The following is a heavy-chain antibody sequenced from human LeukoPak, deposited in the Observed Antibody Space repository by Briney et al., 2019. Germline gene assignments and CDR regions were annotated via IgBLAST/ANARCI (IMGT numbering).Heavy chain of an antibody. J-gene: IGHJ4*02. CDR1: GFTFDDYA. Sequence: GGSLRLSCAASGFTFDDYAMHWVRQAPWKGLEWVSGISWNSGSIGYADSVKGRFTISRDNTKNSLFLQLNSLRAEDTAVYYCVRDRGWYHFDLWGQGTLVTVSS. CDR3: VRDRGWYHFDL. CDR2: ISWNSGSI. D-gene: IGHD3-10*01. V-gene: IGHV3-9*01.